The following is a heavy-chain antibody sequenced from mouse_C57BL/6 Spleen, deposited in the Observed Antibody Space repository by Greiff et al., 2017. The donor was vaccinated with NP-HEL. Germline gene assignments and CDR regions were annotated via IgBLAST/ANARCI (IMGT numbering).Heavy chain of an antibody. Sequence: EVQLQQSGPELVKPGASVKISCKASGYTFTDYYMNWVKQSHGKSLEWIGDINPNNGGTSYNQKFKGKATLTVDKSSSTAYMELRSLTSEDSAVYYCARVTWYFDVWGTGTTVTVSS. CDR2: INPNNGGT. J-gene: IGHJ1*03. V-gene: IGHV1-26*01. D-gene: IGHD2-12*01. CDR3: ARVTWYFDV. CDR1: GYTFTDYY.